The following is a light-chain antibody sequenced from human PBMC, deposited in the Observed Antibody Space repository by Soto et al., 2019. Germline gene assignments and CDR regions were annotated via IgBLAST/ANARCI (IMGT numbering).Light chain of an antibody. CDR2: GAS. CDR1: QSVSNNY. J-gene: IGKJ1*01. Sequence: LTHSPSTLSLSPGLRSTLACRASQSVSNNYLAWYQQKPGQAPRLLIYGASNRATGIPDRFSGIGSGTDFTLTISRLEPEEFAVYHCQQYGSSGTFGQGTQVDIK. CDR3: QQYGSSGT. V-gene: IGKV3-20*01.